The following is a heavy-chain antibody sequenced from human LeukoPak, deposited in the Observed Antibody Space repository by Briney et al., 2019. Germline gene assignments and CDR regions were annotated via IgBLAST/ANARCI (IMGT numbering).Heavy chain of an antibody. J-gene: IGHJ4*02. Sequence: AGGSLESSAKPPDFPPGSHNWHGAGKIQGQVLKWSLAVSSGFHVFFADSVQGRFTVSREDARNSLYLQMNSLRAGDTAVYYCVREARGYHYTYFDYWGQGTLVTVSS. CDR3: VREARGYHYTYFDY. CDR1: DFPPGSHN. CDR2: VSSGFHV. D-gene: IGHD5-18*01. V-gene: IGHV3-13*01.